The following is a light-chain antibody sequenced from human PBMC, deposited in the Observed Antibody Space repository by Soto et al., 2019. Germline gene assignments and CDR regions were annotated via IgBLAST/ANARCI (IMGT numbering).Light chain of an antibody. CDR1: SSNIGGNS. J-gene: IGLJ1*01. CDR3: GSWDSSLSAYV. V-gene: IGLV1-51*01. CDR2: DDN. Sequence: VRTQPHSVYGSARQKVTISCYGSSSNIGGNSVSWYQQLPGTAPKLLIYDDNKRPSGIPDRFSGSKSGTSATLGITGFQTGDEADYYCGSWDSSLSAYVFGTGTKVTAL.